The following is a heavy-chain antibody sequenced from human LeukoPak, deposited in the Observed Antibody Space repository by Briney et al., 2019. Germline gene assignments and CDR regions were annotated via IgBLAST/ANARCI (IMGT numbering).Heavy chain of an antibody. CDR3: ARDRHNWNYELDY. CDR2: INTNSGGT. CDR1: GYTFTGYY. V-gene: IGHV1-2*02. D-gene: IGHD1-7*01. Sequence: ASVKVSCKASGYTFTGYYMHWVRQAPGQGLEWMGWINTNSGGTNYAQKFQGRVTMTRDTSISTAYMELSRLRSDDTAVYYCARDRHNWNYELDYWGQGTLVTVSS. J-gene: IGHJ4*02.